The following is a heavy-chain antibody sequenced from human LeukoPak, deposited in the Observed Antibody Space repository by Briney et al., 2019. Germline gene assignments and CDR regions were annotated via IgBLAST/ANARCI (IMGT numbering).Heavy chain of an antibody. J-gene: IGHJ4*02. CDR1: GFTFSNAW. CDR3: TSSLTDSGSGYNFDY. CDR2: IKSKTDGGTT. D-gene: IGHD1-26*01. Sequence: GGSLRLSCAASGFTFSNAWMSWVRQAPGKGLEWVGRIKSKTDGGTTDYAAPVKGRFTISRDDSKNTLYLQMNSLKTEDTAVYYCTSSLTDSGSGYNFDYWGQGTLVTVSS. V-gene: IGHV3-15*01.